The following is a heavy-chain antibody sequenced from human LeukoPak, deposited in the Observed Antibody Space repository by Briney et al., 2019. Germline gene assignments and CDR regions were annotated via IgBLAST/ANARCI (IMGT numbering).Heavy chain of an antibody. CDR3: ATFRSSSSLRGDF. V-gene: IGHV5-51*01. J-gene: IGHJ4*02. Sequence: GESLKISCKGSGFTFTSYWIGWVRQMPGKGLECVGIIDPGDSETRYSPSFQGQVTISADKSMSTAYLQWSSLQATDTAVYYCATFRSSSSLRGDFWGQGTLVTVSS. CDR1: GFTFTSYW. CDR2: IDPGDSET. D-gene: IGHD2-2*01.